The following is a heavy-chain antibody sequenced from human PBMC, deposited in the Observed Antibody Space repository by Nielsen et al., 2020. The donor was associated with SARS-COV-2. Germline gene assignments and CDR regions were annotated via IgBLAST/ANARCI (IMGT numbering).Heavy chain of an antibody. J-gene: IGHJ6*03. V-gene: IGHV4-4*02. CDR2: IYHSGST. Sequence: WIRQPPGKGLEWIGEIYHSGSTNYNPSLKSRVTISVDKSKNQFSLKLSSVTAADTAVYYCARGKKSFSGAFLSFYYYYYMDVWGKGTTVTVSS. CDR3: ARGKKSFSGAFLSFYYYYYMDV. D-gene: IGHD3-3*01.